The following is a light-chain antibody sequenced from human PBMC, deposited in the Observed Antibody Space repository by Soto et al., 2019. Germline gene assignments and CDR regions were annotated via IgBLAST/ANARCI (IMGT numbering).Light chain of an antibody. CDR2: EVN. J-gene: IGLJ3*02. Sequence: QSALTQPPSASGSPGQSVTISCTGTSSDVGASKYVSWYQQHPGKVPKLMIYEVNKRPSGVPDRFSGSKSGNTASLTVSGLQAEDEADYYCSSYAGTSDLVFGGGTKVTVL. V-gene: IGLV2-8*01. CDR3: SSYAGTSDLV. CDR1: SSDVGASKY.